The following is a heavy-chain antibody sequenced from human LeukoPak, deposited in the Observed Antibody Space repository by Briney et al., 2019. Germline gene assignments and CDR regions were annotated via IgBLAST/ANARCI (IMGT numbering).Heavy chain of an antibody. Sequence: GGSLRLSCAASGFTVSSNYMSWVRQAPGKGLEWVSVIYSVGSTYYADSVKGRFTISRDNSKNTLYLQMNSLRAEDTAVYYCARRTTAMAYYYGMDVWGKGTTVTVSS. CDR1: GFTVSSNY. D-gene: IGHD5-18*01. CDR2: IYSVGST. CDR3: ARRTTAMAYYYGMDV. V-gene: IGHV3-53*01. J-gene: IGHJ6*04.